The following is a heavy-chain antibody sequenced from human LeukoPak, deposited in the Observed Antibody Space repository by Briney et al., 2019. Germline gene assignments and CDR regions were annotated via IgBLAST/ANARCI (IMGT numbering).Heavy chain of an antibody. J-gene: IGHJ4*02. Sequence: GGSLRLSCAASGFTFSSYAMHWVRQAPGKGLEWVAVISYDGSNKYYADSVKGRFTISRDNSKNTLYLQMNSLRAEDTAVYYCARYYIAPLDYWGQGTLVTVSS. CDR2: ISYDGSNK. CDR1: GFTFSSYA. V-gene: IGHV3-30*04. D-gene: IGHD6-6*01. CDR3: ARYYIAPLDY.